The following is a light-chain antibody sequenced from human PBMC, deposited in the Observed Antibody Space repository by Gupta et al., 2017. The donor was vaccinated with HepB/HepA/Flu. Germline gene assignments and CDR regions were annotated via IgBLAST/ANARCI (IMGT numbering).Light chain of an antibody. J-gene: IGLJ3*02. CDR3: QAYDNDLSGSRV. CDR2: PNS. V-gene: IGLV1-40*01. CDR1: SSNLGAGYD. Sequence: QSVLTQPPSVSGAPGQPISISCSGSSSNLGAGYDVYWYKQIPGTAPPLLLYPNSTRHAGGPDRCFASNSGTSASLGITGLQPEDEAVYYCQAYDNDLSGSRVFGGGTTLTIL.